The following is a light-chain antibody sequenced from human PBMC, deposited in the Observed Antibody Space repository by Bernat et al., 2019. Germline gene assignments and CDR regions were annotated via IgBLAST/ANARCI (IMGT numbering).Light chain of an antibody. CDR3: YSWTTNYVYV. J-gene: IGLJ1*01. CDR1: SSDVGGFNY. CDR2: DVS. V-gene: IGLV2-14*03. Sequence: QSALTQPASVSGYPGQSITISCTGTSSDVGGFNYVSWYQQHPGKAPKLMISDVSNRPSGVSNRCSGTKSGNTASLTISGLQAEDVADYYCYSWTTNYVYVFGTGTKVTVL.